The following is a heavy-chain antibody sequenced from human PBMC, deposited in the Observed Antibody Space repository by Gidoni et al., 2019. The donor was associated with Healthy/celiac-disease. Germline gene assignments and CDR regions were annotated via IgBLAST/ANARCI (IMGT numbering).Heavy chain of an antibody. J-gene: IGHJ4*02. D-gene: IGHD3-22*01. Sequence: QVQLVQSGAEVKKPGSSVKVSCKASGVTFSSYAISWVRQAPGQGLEWMGGIIPIFGTANYAQKFQGRVTITADESTSTAYMELSSLRSEDTAVYYCAQQAYYYDSSGYYPDYWGQGTLVTVSS. CDR2: IIPIFGTA. V-gene: IGHV1-69*01. CDR3: AQQAYYYDSSGYYPDY. CDR1: GVTFSSYA.